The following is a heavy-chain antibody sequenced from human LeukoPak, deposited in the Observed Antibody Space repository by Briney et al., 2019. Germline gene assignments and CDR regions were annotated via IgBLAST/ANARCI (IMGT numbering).Heavy chain of an antibody. CDR3: GKKKEG. Sequence: LPGGSLRLSCAASGFTFSTYEMNWVRQAPGKGLEWVSYISSLSTSIYYTDSVKGRFTISRDNAKNSLYLQMNNLRAEDTAVYYCGKKKEGWGQGTLVPVSS. V-gene: IGHV3-48*03. J-gene: IGHJ4*01. CDR1: GFTFSTYE. CDR2: ISSLSTSI.